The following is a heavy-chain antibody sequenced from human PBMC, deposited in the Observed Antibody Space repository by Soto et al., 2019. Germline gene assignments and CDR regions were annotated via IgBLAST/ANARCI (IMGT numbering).Heavy chain of an antibody. V-gene: IGHV1-18*01. CDR2: ISAYNGNT. J-gene: IGHJ4*02. Sequence: ASVKVSCKASGYTFTSYGISWVRQAPGQGLEWMGWISAYNGNTNYAQKLQGRVTMTTDTSTSTAYMELRSLRSDDTAVYYCARIHMTYYDSSGYSDFDYWGQGTLVTVSS. CDR1: GYTFTSYG. CDR3: ARIHMTYYDSSGYSDFDY. D-gene: IGHD3-22*01.